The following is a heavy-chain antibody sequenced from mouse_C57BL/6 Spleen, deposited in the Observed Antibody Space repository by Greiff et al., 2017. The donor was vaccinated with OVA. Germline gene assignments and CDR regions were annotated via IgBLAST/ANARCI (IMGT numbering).Heavy chain of an antibody. Sequence: EVQLVESGTVLARPGASVKMSCKTSGYTFTSYWMHWVKQRPGQGLEWIGAIYPGNSDTSYNQKFKGKAKLTAVTSASTAYMELSSLTNEDSAVYYCTKGTTVVAERFAYWGQGTLVTVSA. CDR2: IYPGNSDT. D-gene: IGHD1-1*01. CDR3: TKGTTVVAERFAY. J-gene: IGHJ3*01. CDR1: GYTFTSYW. V-gene: IGHV1-5*01.